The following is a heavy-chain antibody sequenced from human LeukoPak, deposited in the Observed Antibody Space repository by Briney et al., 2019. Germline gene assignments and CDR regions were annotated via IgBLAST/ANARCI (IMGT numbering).Heavy chain of an antibody. J-gene: IGHJ4*02. Sequence: GASVKVSCKASGYTFTNYDINWVRQATGQGLEWMGWMNPNNGNAGYAQKFQDKVTMTRDTSISTAYMELSSLRSEDTAVYYCAREGDSRVLVDYWGQGTLVTVSS. D-gene: IGHD3-22*01. CDR1: GYTFTNYD. CDR3: AREGDSRVLVDY. CDR2: MNPNNGNA. V-gene: IGHV1-8*01.